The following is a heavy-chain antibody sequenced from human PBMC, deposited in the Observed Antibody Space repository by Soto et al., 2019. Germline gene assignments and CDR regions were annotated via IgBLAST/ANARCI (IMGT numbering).Heavy chain of an antibody. J-gene: IGHJ3*01. CDR3: ARLAYDTNGYNVYGDDAFAL. CDR2: ISHTGSA. CDR1: GGSISDNDYY. D-gene: IGHD3-22*01. V-gene: IGHV4-39*01. Sequence: SETLSLTCTVSGGSISDNDYYWSWIRQPPGKGLEWIGTISHTGSAYYNPSLGSRVAISVDTSKNQFSLNLDSVTAADTAVYYCARLAYDTNGYNVYGDDAFALWGQGTMVTVSS.